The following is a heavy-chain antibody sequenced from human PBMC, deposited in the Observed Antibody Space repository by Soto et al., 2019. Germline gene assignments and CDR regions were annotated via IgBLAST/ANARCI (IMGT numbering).Heavy chain of an antibody. D-gene: IGHD1-1*01. Sequence: EVQLLESGGGLVQPGGSLRLSCAAYGFTFSSVAMTWVRQAPGKGLEWVSSISDNGGKTDYADTVRGRFSLSQDNSKNTLYLQMLPLTAEDTAVYYCAKLYWNPRYFDYWGQGARVTVSS. CDR3: AKLYWNPRYFDY. CDR2: ISDNGGKT. CDR1: GFTFSSVA. J-gene: IGHJ4*02. V-gene: IGHV3-23*01.